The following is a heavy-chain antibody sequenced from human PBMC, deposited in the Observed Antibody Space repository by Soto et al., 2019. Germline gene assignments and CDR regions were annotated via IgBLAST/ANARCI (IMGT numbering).Heavy chain of an antibody. CDR3: AREETARHYDY. Sequence: ASVKVSCKASGYTFTSYYMHWVRQAPGQGLEWMGIINPSGGSTSYAQKFQGRVTMTRDTSTSTAYMELSRLRSDDTAVYYCAREETARHYDYWGQGTLVTSPQ. CDR1: GYTFTSYY. J-gene: IGHJ4*02. CDR2: INPSGGST. V-gene: IGHV1-46*01.